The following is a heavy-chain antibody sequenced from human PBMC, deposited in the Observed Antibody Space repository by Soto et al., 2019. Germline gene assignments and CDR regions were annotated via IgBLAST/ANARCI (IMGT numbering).Heavy chain of an antibody. CDR3: ARGQIAAAGMIDY. CDR2: ISAYNGNT. Sequence: GAPNRVSSKPSVYTESSYCISCAPPDSGQGLEWMGWISAYNGNTNYAQKLQGRVTMTTDTSTSTAYMELRSLRSDDTAVYYCARGQIAAAGMIDYWGQGTLVTVSS. D-gene: IGHD6-13*01. J-gene: IGHJ4*02. V-gene: IGHV1-18*01. CDR1: VYTESSYC.